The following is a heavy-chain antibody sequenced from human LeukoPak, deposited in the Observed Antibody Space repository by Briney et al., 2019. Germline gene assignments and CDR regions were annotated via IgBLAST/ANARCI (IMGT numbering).Heavy chain of an antibody. Sequence: PGGSLRLSCAASGFTFSNYWMTWVRQAPGKGLEWVANIKQDGREKHYVDSVKGRFTISRDNAKTSVYLQMNSLRADDTAVYYCARDRQIAYWGQGTLVTVSS. CDR2: IKQDGREK. CDR1: GFTFSNYW. V-gene: IGHV3-7*01. CDR3: ARDRQIAY. J-gene: IGHJ4*02.